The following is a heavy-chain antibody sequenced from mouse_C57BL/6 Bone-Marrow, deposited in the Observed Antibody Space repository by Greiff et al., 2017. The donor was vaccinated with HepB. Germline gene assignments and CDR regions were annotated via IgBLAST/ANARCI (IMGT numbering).Heavy chain of an antibody. J-gene: IGHJ4*01. CDR1: GYTFTSYW. Sequence: VQLQQPGAELVKPGASVKLSCKASGYTFTSYWMHWVKQRPGQGLEWIGMIHPNSGSTNYNEKFKSKATLTVDKSSCTAYMQLSSLTSEDSAVYYCARKITTVEGDYWGQGTSVTVSS. V-gene: IGHV1-64*01. D-gene: IGHD1-1*01. CDR3: ARKITTVEGDY. CDR2: IHPNSGST.